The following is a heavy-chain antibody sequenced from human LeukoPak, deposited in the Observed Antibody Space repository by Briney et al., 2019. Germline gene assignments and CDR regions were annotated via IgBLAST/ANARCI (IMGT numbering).Heavy chain of an antibody. J-gene: IGHJ4*02. CDR3: ARVGAFAPYCFDY. CDR1: GYTFTGYY. V-gene: IGHV1-2*02. D-gene: IGHD3-3*01. Sequence: ASVKVSCKASGYTFTGYYMHWVRQAPGQGLEWMGWINPNSGGTNYAQKFQGRVTMTRDTSISTAYMELSRLRSDDTAVYYCARVGAFAPYCFDYWGQGTLVTVSS. CDR2: INPNSGGT.